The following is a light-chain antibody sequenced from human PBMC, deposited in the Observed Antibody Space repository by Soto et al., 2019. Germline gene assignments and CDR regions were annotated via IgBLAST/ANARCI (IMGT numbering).Light chain of an antibody. CDR2: GAS. CDR1: QSVSSSY. V-gene: IGKV3-20*01. CDR3: QQYGSSPRT. Sequence: ENVLTQSPGTLSLSPGERATLSCRASQSVSSSYLAWYQQKPGQAPRLLIYGASSRATGIPDRFSGSASGTEFTLTISRLEPEDFAVYYCQQYGSSPRTFGQGTKVEIK. J-gene: IGKJ1*01.